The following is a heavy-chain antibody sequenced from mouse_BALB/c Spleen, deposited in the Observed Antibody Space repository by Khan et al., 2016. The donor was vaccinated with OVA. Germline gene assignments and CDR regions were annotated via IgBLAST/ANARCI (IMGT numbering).Heavy chain of an antibody. V-gene: IGHV14-3*02. CDR2: IAPANGNT. CDR1: GFNIKDTY. D-gene: IGHD2-3*01. J-gene: IGHJ1*01. CDR3: ARPSYDPRDFEV. Sequence: VQLKESGAELVKPGASVKLSCTASGFNIKDTYLHWVKQRPEQGLEWIGRIAPANGNTQYDPKFQGKATLTSDTFSNTAYLQLNSLTSEDTAVYYCARPSYDPRDFEVWGAGTTVTVSS.